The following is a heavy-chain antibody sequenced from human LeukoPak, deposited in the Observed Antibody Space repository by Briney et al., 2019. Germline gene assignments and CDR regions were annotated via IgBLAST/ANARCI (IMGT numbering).Heavy chain of an antibody. J-gene: IGHJ4*02. CDR2: ISYDGSNK. Sequence: AGVSLRLSCAASGFTFSSYAMHGVRQAPGKGLEWVAVISYDGSNKYYADSVKGRFTISRDNSKNTLYLQMNSLRAEDTAVYYCARDKYSGYDSSLGYWGQGTLVTVSS. CDR3: ARDKYSGYDSSLGY. CDR1: GFTFSSYA. D-gene: IGHD5-12*01. V-gene: IGHV3-30-3*01.